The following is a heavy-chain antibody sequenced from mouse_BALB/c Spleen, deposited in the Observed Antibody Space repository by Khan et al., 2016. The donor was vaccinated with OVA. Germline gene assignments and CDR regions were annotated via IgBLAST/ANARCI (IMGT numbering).Heavy chain of an antibody. Sequence: XVQLQQSGAELMKPGASVKISCKATSYTFSSYWIEWVKQRPGHGLEWIGEILPGSGSNNYNEKFKGKATFTADTSSNTAYMQLSSLTSEDSAVYYCARGNYYGSSSWFGYWGQGTLVTVS. J-gene: IGHJ3*01. V-gene: IGHV1-9*01. CDR3: ARGNYYGSSSWFGY. CDR1: SYTFSSYW. CDR2: ILPGSGSN. D-gene: IGHD1-1*01.